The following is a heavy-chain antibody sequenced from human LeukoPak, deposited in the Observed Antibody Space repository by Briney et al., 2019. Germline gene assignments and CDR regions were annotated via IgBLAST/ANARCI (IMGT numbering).Heavy chain of an antibody. CDR1: GYSFTSYW. D-gene: IGHD2-15*01. J-gene: IGHJ4*02. V-gene: IGHV5-51*01. Sequence: GESLKISCKGSGYSFTSYWIGWVRQMPGKGLEWMGIIYPGDSDTRYSPSFQGQVTIPADKSISTAYLQWSSLKASDTAMYYCARPYCSGGSCYSFSFDYWGQGTLVTVSS. CDR3: ARPYCSGGSCYSFSFDY. CDR2: IYPGDSDT.